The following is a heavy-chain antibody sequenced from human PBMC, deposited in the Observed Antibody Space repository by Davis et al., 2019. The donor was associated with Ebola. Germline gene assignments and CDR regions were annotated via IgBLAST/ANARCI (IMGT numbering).Heavy chain of an antibody. J-gene: IGHJ3*02. D-gene: IGHD2-8*02. CDR2: IYTGDSDT. V-gene: IGHV5-51*01. CDR1: GYTFTNYY. CDR3: ASLRRTITGMDDGFDI. Sequence: KVSCKASGYTFTNYYMHWVRQMPGKGLEWMGIIYTGDSDTRYSPSFRGQVTISADKSMKTAFLQWSNLKASDSGMYYCASLRRTITGMDDGFDIWGQGTMVTVSS.